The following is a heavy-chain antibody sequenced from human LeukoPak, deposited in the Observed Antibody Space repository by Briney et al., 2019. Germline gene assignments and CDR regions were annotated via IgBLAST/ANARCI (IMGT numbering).Heavy chain of an antibody. CDR2: ISGSGGST. V-gene: IGHV3-23*01. J-gene: IGHJ4*02. CDR3: AKTFPRVTIFGVVIRQFDY. D-gene: IGHD3-3*01. CDR1: GFTFSSYA. Sequence: GGSLRLSCAASGFTFSSYAMSWVRQAPGKGLEWVSAISGSGGSTYYADSVKGRFTISGDNSKNTLYLQMNSLRAEDTAVYYCAKTFPRVTIFGVVIRQFDYWGQGTLVTVSS.